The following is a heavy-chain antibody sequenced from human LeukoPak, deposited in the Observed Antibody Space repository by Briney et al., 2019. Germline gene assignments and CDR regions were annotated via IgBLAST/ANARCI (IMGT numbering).Heavy chain of an antibody. V-gene: IGHV3-21*04. CDR2: ISSSNSYT. CDR1: GFSFTSYS. CDR3: AKGYSSGWYCFDY. D-gene: IGHD6-19*01. J-gene: IGHJ4*02. Sequence: PGGSLRLSCAASGFSFTSYSFNWVRQAPGKGLEWVSSISSSNSYTYYADSVKGRFTISRDNSKNTLYLQMNSLRAEDTAIYYCAKGYSSGWYCFDYWGQGTLVTVSP.